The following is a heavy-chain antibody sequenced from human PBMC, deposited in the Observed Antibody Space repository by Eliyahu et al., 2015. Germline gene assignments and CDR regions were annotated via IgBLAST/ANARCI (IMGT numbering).Heavy chain of an antibody. CDR2: ISGSGGXT. CDR3: AKLSYDSGYGMDV. Sequence: EVQLLESGGGLVQPGXSLRLXCAXSGFTFSSYAMSWVRPAPGKGLEWVSAISGSGGXTYYADSVKGRFTISRDNSKNTLYLQMNSLRAEDTAVYYCAKLSYDSGYGMDVWGQGTTVTVSS. V-gene: IGHV3-23*01. J-gene: IGHJ6*02. D-gene: IGHD3-22*01. CDR1: GFTFSSYA.